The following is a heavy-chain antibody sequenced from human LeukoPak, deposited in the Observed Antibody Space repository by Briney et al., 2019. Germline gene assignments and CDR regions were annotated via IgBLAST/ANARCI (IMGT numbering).Heavy chain of an antibody. CDR3: AKASIEEYFDY. CDR2: ISYDGSNK. V-gene: IGHV3-30*18. Sequence: PGRSLRLSCAASGFTFSSYGMHWVRQAPGKGLEWVAVISYDGSNKYYADSVKGRFTISRDNSKNTLYLQMNSLRAEDTAVYYCAKASIEEYFDYWGQGTLVTVSS. D-gene: IGHD2/OR15-2a*01. J-gene: IGHJ4*02. CDR1: GFTFSSYG.